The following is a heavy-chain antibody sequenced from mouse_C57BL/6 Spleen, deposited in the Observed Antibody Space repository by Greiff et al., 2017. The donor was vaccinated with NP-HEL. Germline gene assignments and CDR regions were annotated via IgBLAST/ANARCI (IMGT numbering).Heavy chain of an antibody. D-gene: IGHD2-5*01. V-gene: IGHV1-74*01. CDR1: GYTFTSYG. CDR2: IHPSDSDT. CDR3: AILYSNSWFAY. J-gene: IGHJ3*01. Sequence: QVQLQQPGAELVKPGASVKVSCKASGYTFTSYGMHWVQQRPGQGLEWIGRIHPSDSDTNYTQTFKGRATFTVDKSSSTAYMQLSSLRSEDTAVYYCAILYSNSWFAYWGQGTLVTVSA.